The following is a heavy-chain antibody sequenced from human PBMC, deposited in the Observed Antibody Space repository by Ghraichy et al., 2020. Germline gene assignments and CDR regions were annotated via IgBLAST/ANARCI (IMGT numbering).Heavy chain of an antibody. CDR1: GGSFSGYY. Sequence: SETLSLTCAVYGGSFSGYYWSWIRQPPGKGLEWIGEINHSGSTNYNPSLKSRVTISVDTSKNQFSLKLSSVTAADTAVYYCARAIQDYDSSGYYSAFDYWGQGTLVTVSS. CDR2: INHSGST. D-gene: IGHD3-22*01. CDR3: ARAIQDYDSSGYYSAFDY. J-gene: IGHJ4*02. V-gene: IGHV4-34*01.